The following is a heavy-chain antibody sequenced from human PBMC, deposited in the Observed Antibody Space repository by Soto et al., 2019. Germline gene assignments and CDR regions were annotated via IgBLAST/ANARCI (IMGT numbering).Heavy chain of an antibody. CDR2: INSDGSST. V-gene: IGHV3-74*01. CDR3: ARDIVVVVATSDYGMDV. Sequence: EVQLVESGGGLVQPGGSLRLSCAASGFTFSSYWMHWVRQVPGKGLVWVSRINSDGSSTTYTDSVRGRFTISSDNAKNTLYLQMHSLRAEDTAVYYCARDIVVVVATSDYGMDVWGQGTTVTVSS. CDR1: GFTFSSYW. J-gene: IGHJ6*01. D-gene: IGHD2-15*01.